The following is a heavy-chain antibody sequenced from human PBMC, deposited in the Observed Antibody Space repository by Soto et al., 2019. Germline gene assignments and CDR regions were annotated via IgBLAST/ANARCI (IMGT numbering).Heavy chain of an antibody. CDR1: GGPCPKGGYY. Sequence: PSETLSLTCTVSGGPCPKGGYYWSWIRQEPGKGLEWIGYTHYSGDTSYNPSLRSRVTISTDTSKTQLSLRLRSVTSADTAVYYGARGDSQVSSVFDYWGQGMLVTVSS. J-gene: IGHJ4*02. CDR2: THYSGDT. D-gene: IGHD3-16*01. CDR3: ARGDSQVSSVFDY. V-gene: IGHV4-31*03.